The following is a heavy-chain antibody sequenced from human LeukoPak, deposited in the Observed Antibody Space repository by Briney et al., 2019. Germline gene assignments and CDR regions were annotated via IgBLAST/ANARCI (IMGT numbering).Heavy chain of an antibody. Sequence: SETLSLTCTVSGDSISSSSSYWGWIRQPPGKGLEWIGSIYYSGSTYYNPSLRSRVTISVDTSKKQFSLKLSSVTAADTAVYYCARARAYYDSSGYRDAFDIWGQGTMVTVSS. V-gene: IGHV4-39*07. J-gene: IGHJ3*02. D-gene: IGHD3-22*01. CDR3: ARARAYYDSSGYRDAFDI. CDR2: IYYSGST. CDR1: GDSISSSSSY.